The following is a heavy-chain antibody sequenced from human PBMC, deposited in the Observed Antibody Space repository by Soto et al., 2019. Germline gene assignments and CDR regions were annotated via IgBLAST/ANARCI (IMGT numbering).Heavy chain of an antibody. D-gene: IGHD2-15*01. Sequence: QVQLQQWGAGLLKPSETLSLTCAVYGGSFSGYYWSWIRQPPGKGLEWIGEINHSGSTNYNPSLKSRVTLSVDTSKNQFSLKLSSVTAADTAVYYCARGSEGYCSGGSRDRRAYYYYMDVWGKGTTVTVSS. CDR1: GGSFSGYY. J-gene: IGHJ6*03. CDR3: ARGSEGYCSGGSRDRRAYYYYMDV. CDR2: INHSGST. V-gene: IGHV4-34*01.